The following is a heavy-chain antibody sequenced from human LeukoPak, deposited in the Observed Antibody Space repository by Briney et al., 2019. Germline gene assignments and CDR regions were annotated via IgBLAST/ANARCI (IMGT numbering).Heavy chain of an antibody. CDR3: ARDLGITFGGVISFDY. CDR1: GGSSSSEA. J-gene: IGHJ4*02. V-gene: IGHV1-2*02. Sequence: ASVKVSCKAFGGSSSSEAISWVRQAPGQGLEWMGGIIPNSGGTNYAQKFQGRVTMTRDTFISTAYMELSRLRSDDTAVYYCARDLGITFGGVISFDYWGQGTLVTVSS. CDR2: IIPNSGGT. D-gene: IGHD3-16*02.